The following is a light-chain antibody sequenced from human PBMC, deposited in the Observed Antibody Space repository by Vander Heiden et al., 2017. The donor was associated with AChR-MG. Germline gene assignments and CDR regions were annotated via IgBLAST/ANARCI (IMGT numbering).Light chain of an antibody. CDR1: QSISNN. CDR2: GAS. J-gene: IGKJ3*01. V-gene: IGKV3-15*01. CDR3: QQDNSWPFT. Sequence: EIVMTQSPATLSVSPGEGATLSCWASQSISNNLAWYQQKPGQSPRLLIYGASTEASGIPARFSGSGSGTEFTLTISSLQSEDFAVYYCQQDNSWPFTFGHGTKVDFK.